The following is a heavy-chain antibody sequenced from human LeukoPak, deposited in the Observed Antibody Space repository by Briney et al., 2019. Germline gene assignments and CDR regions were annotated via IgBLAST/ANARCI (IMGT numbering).Heavy chain of an antibody. V-gene: IGHV1-3*01. CDR3: ARGRSNYYYGSGSYLWY. CDR2: INAGNGNT. J-gene: IGHJ4*02. Sequence: ASVKVSCKASGFTFSTYGIHWVRQAPGQRLEWMGWINAGNGNTKYSQKFQGRVTITRDTSASTAYMELSSLRSEDTAVYYCARGRSNYYYGSGSYLWYWGQGTLVTVSS. CDR1: GFTFSTYG. D-gene: IGHD3-10*01.